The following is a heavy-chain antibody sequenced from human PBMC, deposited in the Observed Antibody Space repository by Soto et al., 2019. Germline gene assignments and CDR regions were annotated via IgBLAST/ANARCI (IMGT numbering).Heavy chain of an antibody. CDR2: ISYDGSNK. V-gene: IGHV3-30*18. CDR1: GSTFSSYG. J-gene: IGHJ4*02. CDR3: AKEWVGIAAAGNELGYFDY. D-gene: IGHD6-13*01. Sequence: AGGSLRLSCAASGSTFSSYGMHWVRQAPGKGLEWVAVISYDGSNKYYADSVKGRFTISRDNSKSTLYLQMNSLRAEDTAVYYCAKEWVGIAAAGNELGYFDYWGQGTLVTVSS.